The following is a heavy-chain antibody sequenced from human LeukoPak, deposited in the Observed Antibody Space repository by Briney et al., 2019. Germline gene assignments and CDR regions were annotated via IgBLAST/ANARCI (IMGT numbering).Heavy chain of an antibody. CDR1: GFTFSSYA. J-gene: IGHJ4*02. CDR2: VSGTGSTT. D-gene: IGHD6-6*01. Sequence: GGSLRLSCAASGFTFSSYAMSWVRQAPGKGLEWVSGVSGTGSTTYYADSVKGRFTISRDNSKNTLYLQMNSLRAEDTAVYYCAKGGSLAAGHFDYWRQGTLVTVSS. V-gene: IGHV3-23*01. CDR3: AKGGSLAAGHFDY.